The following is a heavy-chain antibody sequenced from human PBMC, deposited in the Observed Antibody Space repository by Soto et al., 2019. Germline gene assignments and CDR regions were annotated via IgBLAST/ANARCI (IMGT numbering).Heavy chain of an antibody. CDR2: MNPDSGST. D-gene: IGHD6-19*01. V-gene: IGHV1-8*01. J-gene: IGHJ5*02. CDR3: ARGRFRSKGYDCGWYIAH. Sequence: QVQLVQSGAEVKKPGASVKVSCKPSGYPFTSYHVNWVRQAPGQGLEWMGWMNPDSGSTDYALKFQGRLAMTRNTSMGTAYLELRTLTSEDTAIYYCARGRFRSKGYDCGWYIAHWGQGTQVIVSS. CDR1: GYPFTSYH.